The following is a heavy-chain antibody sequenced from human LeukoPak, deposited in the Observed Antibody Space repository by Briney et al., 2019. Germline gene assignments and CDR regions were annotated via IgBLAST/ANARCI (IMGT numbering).Heavy chain of an antibody. CDR1: GDTFSNSV. CDR3: ARVGGSREVVVPAANDDY. V-gene: IGHV1-69*05. D-gene: IGHD2-2*01. Sequence: GASVKVSCKASGDTFSNSVISWVRLAPGQGLEWMGAIIPLAGTKNHAQKFQGRLTMTTDDSRTTAFMELSGLRSDDTAVYYCARVGGSREVVVPAANDDYWGQGTLVTVSS. J-gene: IGHJ4*02. CDR2: IIPLAGTK.